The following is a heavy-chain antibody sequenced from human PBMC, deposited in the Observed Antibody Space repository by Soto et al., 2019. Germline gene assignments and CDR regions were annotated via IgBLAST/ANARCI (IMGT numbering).Heavy chain of an antibody. CDR2: ISAYNGNT. V-gene: IGHV1-18*01. Sequence: QVQLVQSGAEVKKPGASVKVSCKASGYTFTSYGISWVRQAPGQGLEWMGWISAYNGNTNYAQKLQWRVTRHTDTATSTAYMELRSLRSDDTGVYDCARGYPRGGYEHSWGQGTRVTVSS. J-gene: IGHJ4*02. CDR3: ARGYPRGGYEHS. D-gene: IGHD5-12*01. CDR1: GYTFTSYG.